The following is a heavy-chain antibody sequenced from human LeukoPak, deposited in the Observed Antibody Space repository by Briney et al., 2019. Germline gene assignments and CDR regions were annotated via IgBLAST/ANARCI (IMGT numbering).Heavy chain of an antibody. CDR2: IKQDGSEK. D-gene: IGHD3-9*01. J-gene: IGHJ3*02. CDR3: AREYYDILTGYYNSDDAFDI. Sequence: GGSLRLSCAASGFTFSSYWMSWLRQAPGKGLEWVANIKQDGSEKYYVDSVKGRFTISRDNAKNSLYLQMNSLRAEDTAVYYCAREYYDILTGYYNSDDAFDIWGQGTMVTVSS. V-gene: IGHV3-7*01. CDR1: GFTFSSYW.